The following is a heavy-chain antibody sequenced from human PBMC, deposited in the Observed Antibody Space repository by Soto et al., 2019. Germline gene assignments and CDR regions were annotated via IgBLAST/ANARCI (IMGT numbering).Heavy chain of an antibody. CDR3: ASTKDRAWAFDY. CDR1: GLTFSSHA. CDR2: ISGSGTNT. V-gene: IGHV3-23*01. J-gene: IGHJ4*02. D-gene: IGHD7-27*01. Sequence: GGSLRLSCAASGLTFSSHAMSWVRRAPGKGLEWVSAISGSGTNTYYADSVQGRFTISRDNFKNTLYLQMNSLRAEDTAVYYCASTKDRAWAFDYWGQGTLVTVSS.